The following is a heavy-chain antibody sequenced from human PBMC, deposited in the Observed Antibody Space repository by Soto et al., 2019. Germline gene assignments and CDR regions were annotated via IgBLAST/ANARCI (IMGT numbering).Heavy chain of an antibody. CDR3: ATRGAEMPTIDFDY. CDR1: GVSISSGDYY. D-gene: IGHD1-1*01. J-gene: IGHJ4*02. Sequence: PSETLSLTYTVSGVSISSGDYYWSWIRQPPGKGLEWIGYIYYSGSTYYNPSLKNRVTISVDTSKNQFSLKLSSVTAADTAVYYCATRGAEMPTIDFDYWGQGTLVTVSS. CDR2: IYYSGST. V-gene: IGHV4-30-4*01.